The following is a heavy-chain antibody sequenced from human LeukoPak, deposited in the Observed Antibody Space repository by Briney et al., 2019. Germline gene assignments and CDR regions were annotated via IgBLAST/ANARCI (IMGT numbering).Heavy chain of an antibody. V-gene: IGHV3-7*01. CDR3: AGYGDYEFDY. Sequence: GGSLRLXCAASGFTVSSNYMSWVRQAPGKELEWVANIKQDGSEKYYMDSAKGRFTISRDNAKNSLYLQMNSLRAEDTAVYYCAGYGDYEFDYWGQGTLVTVSS. J-gene: IGHJ4*02. CDR1: GFTVSSNY. CDR2: IKQDGSEK. D-gene: IGHD4-17*01.